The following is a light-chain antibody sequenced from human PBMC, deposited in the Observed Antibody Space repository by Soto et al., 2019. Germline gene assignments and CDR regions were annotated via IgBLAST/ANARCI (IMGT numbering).Light chain of an antibody. CDR1: RSNIGSNT. CDR3: GTWDSSLSAV. J-gene: IGLJ2*01. V-gene: IGLV1-51*01. CDR2: DNN. Sequence: QAVVTQPPSASGTPGQRVTISCSGSRSNIGSNTVTWYQQLPGTAPKLLIYDNNKRPSGIPDRFSGSQSGTSATLGITGLQTGDEADYYCGTWDSSLSAVFGGGTKLTVL.